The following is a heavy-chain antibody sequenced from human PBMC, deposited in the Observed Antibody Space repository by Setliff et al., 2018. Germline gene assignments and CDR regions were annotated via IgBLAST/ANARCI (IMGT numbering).Heavy chain of an antibody. CDR2: INGVSGNT. CDR3: ARGQTVGPNSGKDY. CDR1: GYTFTAYD. J-gene: IGHJ4*02. V-gene: IGHV1-3*01. D-gene: IGHD1-26*01. Sequence: GASVKVSCKASGYTFTAYDIHWMRQAPGQSLEWMGWINGVSGNTKYSQNFQGRVTFTSDTSANTAFMELSSLRSEDSSMYYCARGQTVGPNSGKDYWGQGTLVTVSS.